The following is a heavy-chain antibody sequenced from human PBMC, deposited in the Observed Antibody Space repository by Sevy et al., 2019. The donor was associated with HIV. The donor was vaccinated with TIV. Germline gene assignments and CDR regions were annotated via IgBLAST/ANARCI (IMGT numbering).Heavy chain of an antibody. J-gene: IGHJ3*02. D-gene: IGHD3-3*01. Sequence: SETLSLTCAVYGGSLSGYYWSWIRQPPEKGLEWIREINHSGSTNYNPSLKSRVTISVDTSKNQFSLKLSSVTAADTAVYYCARGIYDFWSGSTSSFDIWGQGTMVTVSS. V-gene: IGHV4-34*01. CDR2: INHSGST. CDR1: GGSLSGYY. CDR3: ARGIYDFWSGSTSSFDI.